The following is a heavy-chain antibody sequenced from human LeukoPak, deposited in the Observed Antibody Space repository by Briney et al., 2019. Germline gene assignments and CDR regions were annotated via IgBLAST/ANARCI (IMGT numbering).Heavy chain of an antibody. D-gene: IGHD4-17*01. J-gene: IGHJ4*02. CDR1: GGSFSGYY. CDR3: TRMTTGHDF. V-gene: IGHV4-34*01. CDR2: INHSGYT. Sequence: KSSETLSLTCAVYGGSFSGYYWSWIRQPPGKGLEWLGEINHSGYTNDSPSLKSRVTLSIDTSRKQFSLNLRSVTVADAGIYYCTRMTTGHDFWGQGTLVTVSS.